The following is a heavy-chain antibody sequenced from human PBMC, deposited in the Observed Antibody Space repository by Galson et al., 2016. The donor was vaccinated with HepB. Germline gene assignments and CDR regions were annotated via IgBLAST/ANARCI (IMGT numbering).Heavy chain of an antibody. V-gene: IGHV3-30-3*01. CDR1: GFSLSSYG. Sequence: SLRLSCAASGFSLSSYGMQWVRQAPGKGLEWVAVLMHVGGEKDYGDSVKGRFTISRDDSKNTMHLQTNSLRGDETAVYYCARGYYNAMDVWGQGATVTVSS. CDR3: ARGYYNAMDV. CDR2: LMHVGGEK. J-gene: IGHJ6*02.